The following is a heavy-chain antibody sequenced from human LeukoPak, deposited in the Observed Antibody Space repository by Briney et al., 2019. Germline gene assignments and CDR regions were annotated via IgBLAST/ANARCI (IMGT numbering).Heavy chain of an antibody. CDR2: VYTSGST. CDR3: AKTVPGPHWCFDV. J-gene: IGHJ2*01. V-gene: IGHV4-4*07. D-gene: IGHD6-19*01. Sequence: PSETLSLTCTVSGDSINNHYWSWIRQPAGKALEWLGRVYTSGSTNYNPSLNGRVTMSTDKSRNQLSLRLTSVTAAATAVYYCAKTVPGPHWCFDVWGRGTLVTVSS. CDR1: GDSINNHY.